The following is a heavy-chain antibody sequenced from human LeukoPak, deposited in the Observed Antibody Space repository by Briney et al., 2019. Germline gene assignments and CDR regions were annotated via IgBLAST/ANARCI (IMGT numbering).Heavy chain of an antibody. V-gene: IGHV3-48*02. J-gene: IGHJ4*02. CDR2: ISTISSSI. Sequence: GGSLRLSCAASGFTFSSYSMNWVRQAPGKGLEWVSYISTISSSIHYADSVKGRFTISRDNAKNSLYLQMNSLRDEDTAVYYCARGRGMAASGMSYFFDYWGQGTLVTVSS. CDR3: ARGRGMAASGMSYFFDY. CDR1: GFTFSSYS. D-gene: IGHD6-13*01.